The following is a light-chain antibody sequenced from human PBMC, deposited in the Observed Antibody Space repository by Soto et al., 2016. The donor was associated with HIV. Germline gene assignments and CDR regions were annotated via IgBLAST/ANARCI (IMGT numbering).Light chain of an antibody. CDR1: QSISSY. J-gene: IGKJ1*01. V-gene: IGKV1-39*01. CDR2: AAS. Sequence: DIQMTQSPSSLSASVGDRVTITCRASQSISSYLNWYQQKPGKAPKLLIYAASSLQSGVPSRFSGSGSGTDFTLTLSSVQPDDVGTYYCQQYNNVPWTFGQGTKLEMK. CDR3: QQYNNVPWT.